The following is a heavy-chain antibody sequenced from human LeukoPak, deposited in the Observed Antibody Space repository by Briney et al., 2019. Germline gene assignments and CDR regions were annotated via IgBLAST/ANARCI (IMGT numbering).Heavy chain of an antibody. CDR2: ISGSGGST. CDR3: ANSKPRIDY. CDR1: GFTFSSYA. V-gene: IGHV3-23*01. Sequence: PVGPLRLSCAASGFTFSSYAMSSIRHPPEMGLEWVSAISGSGGSTYYADSVKCRFTISRDNSKNTLYLQMNSLRAEDTSVYYCANSKPRIDYWGQGTLVTVSS. J-gene: IGHJ4*02. D-gene: IGHD2/OR15-2a*01.